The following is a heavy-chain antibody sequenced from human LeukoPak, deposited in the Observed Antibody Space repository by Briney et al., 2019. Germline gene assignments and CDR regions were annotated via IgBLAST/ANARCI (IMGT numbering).Heavy chain of an antibody. Sequence: GASVKVSCKASGYTFTSYGISWVRQAPGQGLEWMGWISAYNGNTNYAQKLQGRVTMTRNTSISTAYMELSSLRSEDTAVYYCARGDPLLLGDAFDIWGQGTMVTVSS. V-gene: IGHV1-18*01. D-gene: IGHD1-26*01. CDR3: ARGDPLLLGDAFDI. CDR1: GYTFTSYG. J-gene: IGHJ3*02. CDR2: ISAYNGNT.